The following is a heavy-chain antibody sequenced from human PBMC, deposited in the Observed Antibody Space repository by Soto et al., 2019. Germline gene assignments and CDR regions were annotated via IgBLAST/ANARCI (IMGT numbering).Heavy chain of an antibody. J-gene: IGHJ5*02. CDR3: AKDLTRQLAYWLDP. Sequence: ASVKVSCRASGFSFTGYYIHWLRQAPGQGLEWMGWINAHSGGTEYAQKFQGRVTLTRDTSIATAYLTLTSLTSDDTALYYCAKDLTRQLAYWLDPWGQGTQVTVSS. CDR2: INAHSGGT. D-gene: IGHD6-6*01. V-gene: IGHV1-2*02. CDR1: GFSFTGYY.